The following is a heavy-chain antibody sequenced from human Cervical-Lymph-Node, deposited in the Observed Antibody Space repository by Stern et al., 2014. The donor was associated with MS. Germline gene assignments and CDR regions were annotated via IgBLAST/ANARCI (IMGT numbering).Heavy chain of an antibody. D-gene: IGHD3-22*01. CDR3: AREVYYYDSSGLDC. V-gene: IGHV3-21*01. CDR1: GITLSSYS. Sequence: VQLVESGGGLVTPGASLRLSWEASGITLSSYSMNWVRQAPGKGLGWVSSVSSSSSYIAYADSVKGRFTISRDNAKNSLYLQMNSLRAEDTAVYYCAREVYYYDSSGLDCWGQGTLVTVSS. J-gene: IGHJ4*02. CDR2: VSSSSSYI.